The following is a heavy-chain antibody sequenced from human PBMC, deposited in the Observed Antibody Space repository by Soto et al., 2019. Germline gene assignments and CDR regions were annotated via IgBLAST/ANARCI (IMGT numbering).Heavy chain of an antibody. J-gene: IGHJ4*02. Sequence: EVQLLESGGGLVQPGGSLRLSCAASGLTFSTYAMSWVRQAPGKGLEWVSSISGSGGSTYYTDSVKGRFTISRDNSKNTLYLQMNSRSADDTALYYCAKDRPNYYVSGGGYYKMGGDFWGQGTLVTVSS. D-gene: IGHD3-10*01. V-gene: IGHV3-23*01. CDR1: GLTFSTYA. CDR2: ISGSGGST. CDR3: AKDRPNYYVSGGGYYKMGGDF.